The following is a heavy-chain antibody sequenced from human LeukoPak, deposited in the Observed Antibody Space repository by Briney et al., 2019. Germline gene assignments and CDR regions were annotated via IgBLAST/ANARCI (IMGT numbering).Heavy chain of an antibody. CDR2: ISWNSGSI. CDR3: AKVTGGRGAIDY. Sequence: PGRSLRLSCAASGFTFSSYAMHWVRQAPGKGLEWVSGISWNSGSIGYADSVKGRFTISRDNAKNSLYLQMNSLRAEDTALYYCAKVTGGRGAIDYWGQGTLVTVSS. J-gene: IGHJ4*02. V-gene: IGHV3-9*01. D-gene: IGHD3-10*01. CDR1: GFTFSSYA.